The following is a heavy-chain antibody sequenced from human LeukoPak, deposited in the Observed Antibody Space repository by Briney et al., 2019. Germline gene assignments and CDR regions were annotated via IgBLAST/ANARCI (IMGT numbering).Heavy chain of an antibody. D-gene: IGHD3-22*01. Sequence: PSQTLSLTCAVSGGSISSGGYSWSWIRQPPGKGLEWIGYIYHSGSTYYNPSLKSRFNISVDRSKNQFSLKLSSVTAADTAVYYCARVPTKDDSSGGAFDIWGQGTMATVSS. CDR2: IYHSGST. CDR3: ARVPTKDDSSGGAFDI. J-gene: IGHJ3*02. V-gene: IGHV4-30-2*01. CDR1: GGSISSGGYS.